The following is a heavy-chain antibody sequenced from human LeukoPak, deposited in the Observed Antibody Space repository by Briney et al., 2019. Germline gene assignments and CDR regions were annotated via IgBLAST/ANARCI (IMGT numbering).Heavy chain of an antibody. CDR3: ATHYDSSGYPSPPFDY. Sequence: GGSLRLSCAASGFTFSRCALSWFRQAPGKGLEWVSAISASGGNTYFADSVKRRFTISRDNTENTLYLQMSSLRAEDTALYYCATHYDSSGYPSPPFDYWGQGTLVTVSS. D-gene: IGHD3-22*01. V-gene: IGHV3-23*01. CDR1: GFTFSRCA. CDR2: ISASGGNT. J-gene: IGHJ4*02.